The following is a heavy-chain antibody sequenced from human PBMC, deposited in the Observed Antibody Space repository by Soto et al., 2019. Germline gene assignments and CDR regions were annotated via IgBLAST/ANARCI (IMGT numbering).Heavy chain of an antibody. CDR1: GFTFSSYA. D-gene: IGHD4-17*01. J-gene: IGHJ6*02. CDR2: ISYDGSNK. V-gene: IGHV3-30-3*01. CDR3: AREPANDYGGNDYYYYSMDV. Sequence: GGSLRLSCAASGFTFSSYAMHWVRQAPGKGLEWVAVISYDGSNKYYADSVKGRFTISRDNSKNKLYLQMNSLKAEDTAVYYCAREPANDYGGNDYYYYSMDVWGQGTTVTVSS.